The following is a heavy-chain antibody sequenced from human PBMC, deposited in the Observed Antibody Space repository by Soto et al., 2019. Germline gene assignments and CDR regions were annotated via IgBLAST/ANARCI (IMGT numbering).Heavy chain of an antibody. J-gene: IGHJ4*02. CDR3: AKRRGAGGHFDY. CDR2: VSIVGST. CDR1: GFTFSSYA. V-gene: IGHV3-23*01. Sequence: DVQLLESGGGLVQPEGSLRLSCAASGFTFSSYAMGWVRQAPGKGLEWVAVVSIVGSTHYADSVRGRFTISRDNSKNTLSLQMNSLTAEDTAVYFCAKRRGAGGHFDYWGQGTLVTVSS. D-gene: IGHD2-8*02.